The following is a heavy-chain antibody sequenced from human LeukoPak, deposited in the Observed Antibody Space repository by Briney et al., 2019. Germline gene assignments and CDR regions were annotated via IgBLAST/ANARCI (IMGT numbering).Heavy chain of an antibody. V-gene: IGHV4-59*01. D-gene: IGHD3/OR15-3a*01. CDR2: IYYRGTT. CDR3: ARWTPNLSYAFDI. J-gene: IGHJ3*02. Sequence: SETLSLTRIVSGGSISINYWSWVRQSPGKGLEGIGYIYYRGTTNYNPSLESRVTIAVDTYKSQFSLKVTSVTAADTALYFCARWTPNLSYAFDIWGQGTVVTVSS. CDR1: GGSISINY.